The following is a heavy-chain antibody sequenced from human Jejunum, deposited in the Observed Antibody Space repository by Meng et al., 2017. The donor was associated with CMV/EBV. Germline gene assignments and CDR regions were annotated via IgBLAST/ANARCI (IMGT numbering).Heavy chain of an antibody. CDR3: ARGRVSYSKWSAEAY. CDR2: ISHDGSET. CDR1: FTFKSYV. Sequence: FTFKSYVMYWGRRAPGKGLEWVALISHDGSETYYADSVQGRFTISRDNSKNTLDLQMNSLRGEDTAVYFCARGRVSYSKWSAEAYWGQGALVTVSS. D-gene: IGHD2-15*01. J-gene: IGHJ4*02. V-gene: IGHV3-30*19.